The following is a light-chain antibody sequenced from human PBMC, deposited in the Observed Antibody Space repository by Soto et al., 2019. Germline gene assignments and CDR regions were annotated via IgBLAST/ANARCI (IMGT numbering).Light chain of an antibody. CDR3: QQYGSSVSYT. Sequence: VLTQSPGTLSLSPGERATLSCRASQTVNSNYLAWYQQKPGQAPRLLIYGASSRATGIPDRFSGSGSGTDFTITISRLEPEDFAVYYCQQYGSSVSYTFGQGTKLEIK. CDR1: QTVNSNY. J-gene: IGKJ2*01. CDR2: GAS. V-gene: IGKV3-20*01.